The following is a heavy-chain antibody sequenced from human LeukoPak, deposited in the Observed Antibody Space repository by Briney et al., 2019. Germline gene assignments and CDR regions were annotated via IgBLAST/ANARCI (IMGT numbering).Heavy chain of an antibody. J-gene: IGHJ6*03. Sequence: GASVKVSCKASGYTFTSYYMHWVRQAPGQGLEWMGIINPSGGSTSYAQKFQGRVTMTRDTSTSTVYMELSSLRSEDTAVYYCARDLGNRIAARLPGKTMDVWGKGTTVTVPS. V-gene: IGHV1-46*03. CDR1: GYTFTSYY. CDR2: INPSGGST. CDR3: ARDLGNRIAARLPGKTMDV. D-gene: IGHD6-6*01.